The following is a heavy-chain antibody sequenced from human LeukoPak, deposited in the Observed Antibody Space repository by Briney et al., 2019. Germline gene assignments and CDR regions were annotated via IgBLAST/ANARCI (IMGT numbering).Heavy chain of an antibody. CDR2: ISGGGGST. V-gene: IGHV3-23*01. J-gene: IGHJ4*02. Sequence: GGSLRLSCAASGFTFSSYAMSWVRQAPGKGLEWVSAISGGGGSTYYADSVKGRFTISRDNSKNTLYLQMNSLRAEDTAVYYCARDLGIVVVPAAILSYWGQGTLVTVSS. CDR1: GFTFSSYA. D-gene: IGHD2-2*02. CDR3: ARDLGIVVVPAAILSY.